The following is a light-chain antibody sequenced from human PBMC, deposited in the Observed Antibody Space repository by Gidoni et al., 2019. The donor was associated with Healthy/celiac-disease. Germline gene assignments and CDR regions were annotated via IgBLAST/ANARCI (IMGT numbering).Light chain of an antibody. J-gene: IGLJ2*01. CDR2: QDS. CDR1: KLGDKY. Sequence: SYELTQPPSVSVSPGQTASITCSGDKLGDKYACWYQQKPGQSPVLVIYQDSNRPSGIPERFSGSNSGNTATLTISGTQAMDEADYYCQAWDSSFRVFGGGTKLTVL. V-gene: IGLV3-1*01. CDR3: QAWDSSFRV.